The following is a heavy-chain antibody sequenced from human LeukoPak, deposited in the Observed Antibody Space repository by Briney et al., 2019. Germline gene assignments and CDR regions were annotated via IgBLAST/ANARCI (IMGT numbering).Heavy chain of an antibody. J-gene: IGHJ5*02. CDR2: INGDGSTA. CDR1: GFTFSTYW. CDR3: TRRVDATRWYDP. V-gene: IGHV3-74*01. D-gene: IGHD2-15*01. Sequence: SGGSLRLSRAASGFTFSTYWMHWVRQAPGEGLVWVSRINGDGSTANYADSVKGRFTISRDNAKNTLYLQMNSLRAEDTAVYYCTRRVDATRWYDPWGQGTLVTVSS.